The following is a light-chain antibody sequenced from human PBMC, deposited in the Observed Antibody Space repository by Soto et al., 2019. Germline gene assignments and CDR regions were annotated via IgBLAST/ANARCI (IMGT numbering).Light chain of an antibody. CDR2: AAS. V-gene: IGKV1-6*01. Sequence: AIQMTQSPSSLSASVGDRVTITCRSSQGIRNDLGWYQQKPGKAPKLLIYAASSLQSGVPSRFSGSGSGTDLTLTISSLQPEDFGTYCCLQDYNYPFTVGPGTKVDIK. J-gene: IGKJ3*01. CDR1: QGIRND. CDR3: LQDYNYPFT.